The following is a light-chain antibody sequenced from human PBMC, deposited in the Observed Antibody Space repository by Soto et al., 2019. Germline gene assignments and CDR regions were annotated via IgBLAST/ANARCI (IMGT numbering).Light chain of an antibody. Sequence: EIVLTQSPGTLSLSPGERATLSCRASQSVSSSYLAWYQQKPGQAPRLLIYSASIGATGTPARFSGSGSGSDFTLTISSLQSEDFAVYYCQQYNNWPPWTFGHGTKVDIK. CDR1: QSVSSSY. V-gene: IGKV3-15*01. CDR2: SAS. J-gene: IGKJ1*01. CDR3: QQYNNWPPWT.